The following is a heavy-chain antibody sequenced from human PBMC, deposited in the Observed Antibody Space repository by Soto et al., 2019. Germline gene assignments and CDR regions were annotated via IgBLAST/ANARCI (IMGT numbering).Heavy chain of an antibody. Sequence: QVQLQESGPGLVKPSETLSLNCTVSGGPISSYYWSWIRQSPGKGLEWIGYIYYSGSTNYNPSLKRLFTISVDTAKNQFPLALSSVTAAATGVYYCARGSSGWILRLDYWGQGTLVTVSA. J-gene: IGHJ4*02. CDR2: IYYSGST. CDR3: ARGSSGWILRLDY. D-gene: IGHD6-19*01. CDR1: GGPISSYY. V-gene: IGHV4-59*01.